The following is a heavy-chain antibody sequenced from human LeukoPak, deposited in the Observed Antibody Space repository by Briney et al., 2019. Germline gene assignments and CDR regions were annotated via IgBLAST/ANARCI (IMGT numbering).Heavy chain of an antibody. Sequence: GGSLRLSCSASGFTFSSHAMHWARQAPGKGLEWVSVISFEGSNQFYADSVKGRFTISRDNSKNTLYLQMNSLRAEDTAVYYCAKDFSPDYYDSSGYYYGFDYWGQGTLVTVSS. D-gene: IGHD3-22*01. CDR1: GFTFSSHA. J-gene: IGHJ4*02. CDR2: ISFEGSNQ. V-gene: IGHV3-30*01. CDR3: AKDFSPDYYDSSGYYYGFDY.